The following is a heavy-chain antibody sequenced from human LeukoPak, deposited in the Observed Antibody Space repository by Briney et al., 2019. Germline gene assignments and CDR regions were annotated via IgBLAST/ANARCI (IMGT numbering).Heavy chain of an antibody. Sequence: SETLSLTCTVSGGSISYYYWGWIRQPPGGGLEWIATVYYSGSTYYNPSLKSRVTISVDTSKSQISLKLSSVTAADTAVYYCAREYPRRWFDPWGQGTLVTVSS. CDR3: AREYPRRWFDP. CDR2: VYYSGST. J-gene: IGHJ5*02. CDR1: GGSISYYY. V-gene: IGHV4-39*07.